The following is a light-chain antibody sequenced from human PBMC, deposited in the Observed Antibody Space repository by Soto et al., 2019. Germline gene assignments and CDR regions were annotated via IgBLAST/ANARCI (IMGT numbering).Light chain of an antibody. CDR3: QQRSNWPPT. CDR2: DVS. V-gene: IGKV3-11*01. Sequence: EIVLTQSPATLSLSPGERATLSCRASQSVSSYLAWYRQKPGQAPRLLIYDVSYRATGIPARFSGSGSGTDFTLTISSLEPEDFAVYYCQQRSNWPPTFGQGTRLEIK. CDR1: QSVSSY. J-gene: IGKJ5*01.